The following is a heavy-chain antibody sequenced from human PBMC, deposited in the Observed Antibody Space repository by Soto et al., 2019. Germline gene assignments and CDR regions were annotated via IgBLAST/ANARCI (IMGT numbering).Heavy chain of an antibody. Sequence: ASVKVSCEVSGYTLTELSMHWVRQAPGKGLEWMGGFDPEDGETIYAQKFQGRVTMTEDTSTDTAYMELSSLRSEDTAVYYCALGGIAVAGRFFDYWGQGTLVTVSS. CDR2: FDPEDGET. V-gene: IGHV1-24*01. CDR3: ALGGIAVAGRFFDY. D-gene: IGHD6-19*01. J-gene: IGHJ4*02. CDR1: GYTLTELS.